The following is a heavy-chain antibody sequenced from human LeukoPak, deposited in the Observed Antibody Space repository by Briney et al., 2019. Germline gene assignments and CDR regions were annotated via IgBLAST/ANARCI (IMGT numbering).Heavy chain of an antibody. Sequence: SETLSLTCTVSGGSISSGDYYWSWIRQHPEKGLEWIGYTFYSGSTYYNPSLRSRVTISVDTSKNQFSLKLNTVTAADTAVYYCARAIRGRMIVVPVDTRFDPWGQGTLVTVSS. V-gene: IGHV4-31*03. D-gene: IGHD3-22*01. J-gene: IGHJ5*02. CDR2: TFYSGST. CDR3: ARAIRGRMIVVPVDTRFDP. CDR1: GGSISSGDYY.